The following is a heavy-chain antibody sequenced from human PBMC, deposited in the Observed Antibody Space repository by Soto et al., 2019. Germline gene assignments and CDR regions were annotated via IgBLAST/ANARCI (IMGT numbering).Heavy chain of an antibody. CDR3: GRGGSNSPNGMDV. D-gene: IGHD4-4*01. J-gene: IGHJ6*02. Sequence: EVQLAESGGGLVQPGGSLRLSCAASGFTFSPYWMHWVRQAPGKGLVWVSRINPAGSSTNYADSVKGRFTISRDKAKNTLYLQMNSLRAEDTAVYYCGRGGSNSPNGMDVWGQGTTVTVSS. V-gene: IGHV3-74*01. CDR1: GFTFSPYW. CDR2: INPAGSST.